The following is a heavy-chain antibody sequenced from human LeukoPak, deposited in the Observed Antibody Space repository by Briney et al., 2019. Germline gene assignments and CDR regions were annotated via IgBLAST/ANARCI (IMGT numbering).Heavy chain of an antibody. Sequence: ASVKVSFKSSGYTFTTYGISWVRQAPGQGLEWMGWISAYNGNTKYAQKLQGRVNLTRDTSTSTAYMELRSLRSDDTAVYYCAREGAKGDMIVFVAWGQGTLVTVSS. CDR2: ISAYNGNT. CDR3: AREGAKGDMIVFVA. CDR1: GYTFTTYG. D-gene: IGHD2-21*01. V-gene: IGHV1-18*01. J-gene: IGHJ4*02.